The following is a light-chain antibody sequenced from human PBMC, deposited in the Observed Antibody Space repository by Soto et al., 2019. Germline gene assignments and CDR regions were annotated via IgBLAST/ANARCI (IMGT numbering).Light chain of an antibody. V-gene: IGKV3-15*01. CDR3: QQYNNWPLT. CDR1: QSVSSN. J-gene: IGKJ3*01. Sequence: EIVMTQSPVTLSVSPGERATISCRASQSVSSNLAWYQQKPGQAPRLLIYGASTRATGIPARFSGSGSGTEFTLTISSLQSEDFAVYYCQQYNNWPLTFGPGTKVDIK. CDR2: GAS.